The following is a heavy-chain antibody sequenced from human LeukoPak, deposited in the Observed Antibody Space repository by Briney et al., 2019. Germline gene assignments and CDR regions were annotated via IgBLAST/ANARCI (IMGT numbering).Heavy chain of an antibody. CDR1: GYSITELS. Sequence: ASVTVSCKVSGYSITELSTHWVRQAPGKGLEWMGGFNPGSGEIIYEQKFQDRVTITEDTSTDTAYMELGSLRSEDTALYYCATGTHYDLLPFWGQGTLVTVSS. CDR2: FNPGSGEI. CDR3: ATGTHYDLLPF. D-gene: IGHD3-9*01. V-gene: IGHV1-24*01. J-gene: IGHJ4*02.